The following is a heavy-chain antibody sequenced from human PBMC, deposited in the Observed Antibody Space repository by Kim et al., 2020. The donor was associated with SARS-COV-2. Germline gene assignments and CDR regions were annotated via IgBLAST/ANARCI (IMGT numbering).Heavy chain of an antibody. D-gene: IGHD5-18*01. CDR2: ITPIFGTA. V-gene: IGHV1-69*13. CDR3: ARDRSYGGRSPLDY. CDR1: GGTFSNSP. J-gene: IGHJ4*02. Sequence: SVKVSCKASGGTFSNSPISWLRQAPGQGLGWMGGITPIFGTADYAQKFQGRVTITADQSTSTAYMELNSLTPEDTALYYCARDRSYGGRSPLDYWGQGTLVTVSP.